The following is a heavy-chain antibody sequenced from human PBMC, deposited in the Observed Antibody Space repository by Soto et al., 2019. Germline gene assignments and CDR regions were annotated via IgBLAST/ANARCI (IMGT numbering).Heavy chain of an antibody. Sequence: SGVCIIIGYYFCSWIRQPPVKGLEWIGNTYYSGNTYYNPSLKSRLIISIDTSKNQFYLKVGSVTAADTAEYYVASSSLYGINAWAQETTAT. V-gene: IGHV4-30-4*01. CDR1: GVCIIIGYYF. CDR3: ASSSLYGINA. CDR2: TYYSGNT. J-gene: IGHJ6*02.